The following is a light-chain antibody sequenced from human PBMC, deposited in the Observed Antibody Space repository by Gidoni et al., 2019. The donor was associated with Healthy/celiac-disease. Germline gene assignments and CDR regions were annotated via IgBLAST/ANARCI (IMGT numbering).Light chain of an antibody. V-gene: IGKV1-39*01. Sequence: DIQMTQSPSSLSASVGYRVTITCRESQSISSYLNWYQQKPGKAPKLLIYAASSLQSGVPSRFSGSGSGTDFTLTISSLQPEDFATYYCQQSYSTPELTFGGGTKVEIK. CDR2: AAS. J-gene: IGKJ4*01. CDR1: QSISSY. CDR3: QQSYSTPELT.